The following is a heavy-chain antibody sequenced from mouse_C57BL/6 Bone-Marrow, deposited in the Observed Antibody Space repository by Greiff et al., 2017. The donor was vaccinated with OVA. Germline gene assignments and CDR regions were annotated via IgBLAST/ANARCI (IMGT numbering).Heavy chain of an antibody. CDR2: IDPETGGT. D-gene: IGHD2-5*01. J-gene: IGHJ3*01. Sequence: QVQLQQSGAELVRPGASVTLSCKASGYTFTDYEMHWVKQTPVHGLEWIGAIDPETGGTAYNQKFKGKAILTADKSSSTAYMELRSLTSEDSAVYYCTKAYYSNYVRPAWFAYWGQGTLVTVSA. CDR1: GYTFTDYE. CDR3: TKAYYSNYVRPAWFAY. V-gene: IGHV1-15*01.